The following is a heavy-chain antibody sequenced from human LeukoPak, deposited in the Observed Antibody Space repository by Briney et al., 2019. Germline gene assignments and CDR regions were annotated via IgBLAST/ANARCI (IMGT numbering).Heavy chain of an antibody. J-gene: IGHJ6*02. CDR1: GFTFSSYS. V-gene: IGHV3-21*01. CDR3: AREAPYLYGMDV. CDR2: ISSSSSYI. Sequence: PGGSLRLSCAASGFTFSSYSMNWVRQAPGKGLEWVSSISSSSSYIYYADSVKGRFTISRDNAKNSLYLQMNSLRAEDTAVYYCAREAPYLYGMDVWGQGTTVTVSS.